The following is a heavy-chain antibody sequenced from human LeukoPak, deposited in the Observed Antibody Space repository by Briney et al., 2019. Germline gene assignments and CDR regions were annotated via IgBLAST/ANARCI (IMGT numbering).Heavy chain of an antibody. CDR1: GFTFSMSA. V-gene: IGHV3-21*01. D-gene: IGHD6-13*01. CDR2: ISSSSSYI. CDR3: ARELYSITYTNWFDP. Sequence: GGSLRLSCSASGFTFSMSAMHWVRQAPGKGLEWVSFISSSSSYIYYADSVKGRFTVSRDNAKDSLYLQVNSLRAEDTAVYYCARELYSITYTNWFDPWGQGTLVTVSS. J-gene: IGHJ5*02.